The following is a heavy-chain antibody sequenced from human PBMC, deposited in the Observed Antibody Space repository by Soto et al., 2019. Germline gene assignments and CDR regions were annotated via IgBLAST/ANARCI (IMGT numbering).Heavy chain of an antibody. J-gene: IGHJ5*02. Sequence: QLVESGGGLVQPGGSLRLSCAASGFTFSDYPMNWVRQAPGKGLEWVSSIRTISSAIYFAESVRGLFTISRDNARNALYLQMTSLRDEDTAVYYCARETASFDPWGQGTLVTVSS. CDR3: ARETASFDP. D-gene: IGHD2-21*02. V-gene: IGHV3-48*02. CDR2: IRTISSAI. CDR1: GFTFSDYP.